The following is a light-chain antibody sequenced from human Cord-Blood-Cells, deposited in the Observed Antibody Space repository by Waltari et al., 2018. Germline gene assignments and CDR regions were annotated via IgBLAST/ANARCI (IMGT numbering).Light chain of an antibody. J-gene: IGKJ4*01. Sequence: DIQMPQSPSSLSASVGDRVTITCRASQSISSYLNWYQQKPGKAPKLLIYAASSLQSAVPSRFSGSGSGTDFTLTISSLQPEDFATYYCQQSYSTPLTFGGGTKVEIK. CDR2: AAS. CDR1: QSISSY. CDR3: QQSYSTPLT. V-gene: IGKV1-39*01.